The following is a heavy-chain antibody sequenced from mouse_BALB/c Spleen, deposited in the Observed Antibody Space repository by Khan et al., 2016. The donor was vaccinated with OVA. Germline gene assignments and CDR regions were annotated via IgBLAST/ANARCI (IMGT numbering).Heavy chain of an antibody. J-gene: IGHJ3*01. CDR3: VRDGAYHRNEGWFAY. Sequence: VQLQESGAELARPGASVKMSCKASGYTFTSYTIHWIKERPGQGLEWIGYINPSNGYTNYNQKFKDKATLTTDKSSTTAYLQLNSLTSDDSAVYNCVRDGAYHRNEGWFAYGGEGSLV. CDR2: INPSNGYT. V-gene: IGHV1-4*01. CDR1: GYTFTSYT. D-gene: IGHD2-14*01.